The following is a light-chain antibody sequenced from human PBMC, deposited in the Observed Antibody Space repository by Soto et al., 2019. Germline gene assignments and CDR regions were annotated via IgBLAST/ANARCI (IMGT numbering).Light chain of an antibody. V-gene: IGLV2-8*01. CDR2: EVS. CDR3: SSYGGSYSV. J-gene: IGLJ1*01. Sequence: QSALTQPPSASGSPGQSVTISCTGTSSDVGGYNYVSWYQQHPGKAPKLMIYEVSKRPSGVPDRFSGSKSGNTASLTVSGLQAEDEADYYCSSYGGSYSVFGTGTKVTV. CDR1: SSDVGGYNY.